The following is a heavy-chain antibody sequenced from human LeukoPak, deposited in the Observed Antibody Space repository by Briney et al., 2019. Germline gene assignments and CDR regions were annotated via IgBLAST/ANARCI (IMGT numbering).Heavy chain of an antibody. J-gene: IGHJ4*02. Sequence: PGASVKVSCKASGYTFTSYYMHWVRQAPGQGLERMGIINPSGGSTSYAQKFQGRVTMTRDTSTSTVYMELSSLRSEDTAVYYCVVVVITTGFDYWGQGTLVTVSS. CDR2: INPSGGST. D-gene: IGHD3-22*01. CDR1: GYTFTSYY. V-gene: IGHV1-46*01. CDR3: VVVVITTGFDY.